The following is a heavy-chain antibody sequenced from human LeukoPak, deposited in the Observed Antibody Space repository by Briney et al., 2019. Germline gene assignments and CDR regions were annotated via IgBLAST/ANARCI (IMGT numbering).Heavy chain of an antibody. J-gene: IGHJ4*02. D-gene: IGHD6-19*01. V-gene: IGHV3-23*01. CDR3: AKVGIAVAGWDNIDC. Sequence: GGSLRLSCVVSRFTVSSYNMNWVRQAPGMGLEWVSAISGNGGSTYYADSVKGRFTISRDNSKNTLYLQMNSLRAEDTAIYYCAKVGIAVAGWDNIDCWGQGTLVTVSS. CDR1: RFTVSSYN. CDR2: ISGNGGST.